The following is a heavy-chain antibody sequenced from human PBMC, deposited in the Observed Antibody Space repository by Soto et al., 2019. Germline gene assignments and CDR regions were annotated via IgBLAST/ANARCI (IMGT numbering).Heavy chain of an antibody. CDR3: AKRAWGYFYFDY. Sequence: EVHLLESGGGLVQPGGSLRLSCAASGFTFSSYAMSWVRQAPGKGLVWVSVISGSGGSTYYADSVKGRFTISRDNSKNTLYLQMNSLRAEDTAVYYCAKRAWGYFYFDYWGQGPLVTVSS. V-gene: IGHV3-23*01. D-gene: IGHD1-26*01. J-gene: IGHJ4*02. CDR2: ISGSGGST. CDR1: GFTFSSYA.